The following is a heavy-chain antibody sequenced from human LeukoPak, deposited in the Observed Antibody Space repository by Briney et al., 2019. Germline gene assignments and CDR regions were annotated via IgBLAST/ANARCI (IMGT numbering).Heavy chain of an antibody. V-gene: IGHV3-33*01. CDR3: AREVRCSTSCSLLDY. CDR2: IWYDGSNK. D-gene: IGHD2-2*01. CDR1: GFPFSSYG. J-gene: IGHJ4*02. Sequence: PGRSLRLSCAASGFPFSSYGMHWVRQAPGRGLEWVAVIWYDGSNKYYADSVRGRFTISRDNSKNTLYLQMNSLRAEDTAVYYCAREVRCSTSCSLLDYWGQGTLVTVSS.